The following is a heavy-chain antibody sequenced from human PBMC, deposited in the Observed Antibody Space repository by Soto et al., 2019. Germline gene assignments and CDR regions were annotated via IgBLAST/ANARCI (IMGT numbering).Heavy chain of an antibody. J-gene: IGHJ4*02. CDR1: GVSISNSSHY. Sequence: SETLSLTCTVSGVSISNSSHYWGWIRRPPGKGLEWIGTIYYSGITYYNPSLKSRVTISVDTSKNQFSLKLTSVTAADTAVYYCARHGSNWGQGTQVTVSS. CDR3: ARHGSN. CDR2: IYYSGIT. V-gene: IGHV4-39*01.